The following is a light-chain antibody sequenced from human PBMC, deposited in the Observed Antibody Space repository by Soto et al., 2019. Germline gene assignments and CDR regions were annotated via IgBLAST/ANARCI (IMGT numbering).Light chain of an antibody. CDR1: ASDVGAFNH. V-gene: IGLV2-14*03. J-gene: IGLJ3*02. CDR3: SSFSSSSTPVL. CDR2: DVN. Sequence: QSVLTQPASVSGSPGQPITISCTGTASDVGAFNHVSWYQQHPNKAPTLVIYDVNKRPSGVSSRFSGSKSGDTASLTISSLQAEDGADYFCSSFSSSSTPVLFGGGTKVTVL.